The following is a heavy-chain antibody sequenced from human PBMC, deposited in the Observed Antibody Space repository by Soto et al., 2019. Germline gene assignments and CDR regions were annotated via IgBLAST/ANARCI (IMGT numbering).Heavy chain of an antibody. CDR3: AKDRILLGYQQGGYYMDV. CDR1: GFTFSSYG. D-gene: IGHD5-12*01. V-gene: IGHV3-30*18. CDR2: ISYDGSNK. J-gene: IGHJ6*03. Sequence: GGSLRLSCAASGFTFSSYGMHWVRQAPGKGLEWVAVISYDGSNKYYADSVKGRFTISRDNSKNTLYLQMNSLRAEDTAVYYCAKDRILLGYQQGGYYMDVWGKGTTVTVSS.